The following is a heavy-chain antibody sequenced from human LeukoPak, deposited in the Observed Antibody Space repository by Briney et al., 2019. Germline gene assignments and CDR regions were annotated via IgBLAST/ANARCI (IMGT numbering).Heavy chain of an antibody. CDR3: AKDTSIGRYCTNGVCSPFDY. D-gene: IGHD2-8*01. CDR2: ISDTGATT. CDR1: GFTFSSYA. J-gene: IGHJ4*02. V-gene: IGHV3-23*01. Sequence: GGSLRLSCAGSGFTFSSYAMSWVRQAPGKGLEWVSAISDTGATTYDADSVKGRFTISRDNSRSTLYLQMNSLRAEDAALYYCAKDTSIGRYCTNGVCSPFDYWGQGTLVTVSS.